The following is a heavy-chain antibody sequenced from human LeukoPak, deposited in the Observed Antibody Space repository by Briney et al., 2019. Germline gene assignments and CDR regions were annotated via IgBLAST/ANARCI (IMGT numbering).Heavy chain of an antibody. CDR2: ISASGGNT. CDR1: GFTFSSYA. J-gene: IGHJ4*02. D-gene: IGHD5-12*01. Sequence: PGGSLRLSCTASGFTFSSYAMSWVRQVPGKGLEWVSGISASGGNTYHADSVKGRFTISRDNSKNTLYLQMNSLRAEDTAVYYCAKGFRGYSGSIDYWGQGTLVTVSS. CDR3: AKGFRGYSGSIDY. V-gene: IGHV3-23*01.